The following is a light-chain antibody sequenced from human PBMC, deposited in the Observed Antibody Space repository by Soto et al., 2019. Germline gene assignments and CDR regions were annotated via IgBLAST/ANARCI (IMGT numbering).Light chain of an antibody. CDR3: QQFNVWHRT. CDR2: GAS. CDR1: QSVGSN. Sequence: EIVMTQSPATLSVSPGERATLSCRASQSVGSNLAWYQQKPGQAPRLLIYGASTRATDISARFSGSGSGTEFALTINSLQSEDSAVYFCQQFNVWHRTFGQGTKVEI. J-gene: IGKJ1*01. V-gene: IGKV3-15*01.